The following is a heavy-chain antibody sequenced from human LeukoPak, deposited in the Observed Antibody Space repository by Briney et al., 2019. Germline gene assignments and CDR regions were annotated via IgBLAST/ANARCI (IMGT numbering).Heavy chain of an antibody. CDR3: ARRGGHGSSFDY. CDR1: GGSIVSHY. V-gene: IGHV4-59*08. CDR2: IYYTGST. J-gene: IGHJ4*02. Sequence: SETLSLTCTVSGGSIVSHYWNWIRQPAGKGLEWIGYIYYTGSTNYNPSLKSRVTISVDTSKNQFSLKLSSVTAADTAVYYCARRGGHGSSFDYWXQGTLVTVSS. D-gene: IGHD2-15*01.